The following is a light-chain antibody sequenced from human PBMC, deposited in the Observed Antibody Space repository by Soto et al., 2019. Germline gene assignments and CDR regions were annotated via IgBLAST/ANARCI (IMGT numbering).Light chain of an antibody. Sequence: VGAHPPVTLSLSPGERAALSCRASQGFRGLLAWYQQKPGQAPRLLIYDAYNWATGIPPRFSDSGSGTDFTLTISCLQPQDSAAYYCQHRHGCPITFGPGTRLEIK. V-gene: IGKV3D-11*01. CDR2: DAY. CDR1: QGFRGL. J-gene: IGKJ5*01. CDR3: QHRHGCPIT.